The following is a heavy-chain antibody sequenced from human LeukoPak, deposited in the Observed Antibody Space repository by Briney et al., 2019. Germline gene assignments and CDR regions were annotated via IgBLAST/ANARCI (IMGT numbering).Heavy chain of an antibody. CDR1: GFTVSSNY. D-gene: IGHD5-24*01. CDR2: IHSGGRI. CDR3: ASRDRGYNYGMDV. Sequence: GGSLRLSCAASGFTVSSNYMSWVRQAPGKGLEWVSVIHSGGRIYYADSVRGRFTISRDNSKNTLYLQMNSLRAEDTAVYYCASRDRGYNYGMDVWGQGTTVTVSS. J-gene: IGHJ6*02. V-gene: IGHV3-66*01.